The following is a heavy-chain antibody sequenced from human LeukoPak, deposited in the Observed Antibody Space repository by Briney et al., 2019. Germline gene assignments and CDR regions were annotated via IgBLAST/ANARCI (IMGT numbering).Heavy chain of an antibody. CDR3: ARGRTTYCSSTSCYRDFDY. CDR1: GYTFTSYY. D-gene: IGHD2-2*02. J-gene: IGHJ4*02. V-gene: IGHV1-46*01. Sequence: ASVKVSCKASGYTFTSYYMHWVRQAPGQGLEWMGIINPSGGSTSYAQKFQGRVTMTSDTSTSTVYMELSSLRSEDTAVYYCARGRTTYCSSTSCYRDFDYWGQGTLVTVSS. CDR2: INPSGGST.